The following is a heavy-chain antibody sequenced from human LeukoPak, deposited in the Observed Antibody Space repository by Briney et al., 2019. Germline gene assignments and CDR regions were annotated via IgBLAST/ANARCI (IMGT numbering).Heavy chain of an antibody. CDR3: ARHRDSGYPPEEYWFDP. CDR1: GGSFSGYY. D-gene: IGHD5-12*01. Sequence: SETLSLTCAVYGGSFSGYYWSWIRQPPGKGLEWIGEINHSGSTNYNPSLKSRVTISVDTSKNQFSLKLSSVTAADTAMYYCARHRDSGYPPEEYWFDPWGQGTLVTVSS. V-gene: IGHV4-34*01. J-gene: IGHJ5*02. CDR2: INHSGST.